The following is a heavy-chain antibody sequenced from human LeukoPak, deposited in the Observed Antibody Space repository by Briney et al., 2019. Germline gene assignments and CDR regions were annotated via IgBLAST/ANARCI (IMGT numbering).Heavy chain of an antibody. D-gene: IGHD2-15*01. J-gene: IGHJ4*02. CDR2: MSSGSRYI. CDR1: GLRFSTYT. Sequence: GGSLRLSCTASGLRFSTYTMTCVRHAPGKGLECISSMSSGSRYIYYEDSVRGRFTISRDNTKNSLYLPMNNLRDEDTAIYYCARDRPTGAPRVFVVQWGQGTPVTVSS. V-gene: IGHV3-21*06. CDR3: ARDRPTGAPRVFVVQ.